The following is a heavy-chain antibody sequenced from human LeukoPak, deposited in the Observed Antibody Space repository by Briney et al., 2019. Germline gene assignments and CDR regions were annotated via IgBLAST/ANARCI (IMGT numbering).Heavy chain of an antibody. J-gene: IGHJ6*02. Sequence: SQTLSLTCTVSAGSISSGGYYWSWLRQHPGKGLELIRYIYYSWSTYYNPSLKVRVTISVDTSKNQFSLKLSSVTAADTAVYYCVSWGIYSCYSYYYGMDVWGQGTTVTVSS. V-gene: IGHV4-31*03. CDR2: IYYSWST. CDR1: AGSISSGGYY. CDR3: VSWGIYSCYSYYYGMDV. D-gene: IGHD2-2*01.